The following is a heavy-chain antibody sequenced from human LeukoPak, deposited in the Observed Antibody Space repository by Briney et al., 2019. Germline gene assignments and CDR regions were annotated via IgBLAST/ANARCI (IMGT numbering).Heavy chain of an antibody. CDR2: ISAYSGNT. Sequence: ASVKVSCKASGYTFTSYGISWVRQAPGQGLEWMGWISAYSGNTNYAQKFQGRVTMTTDTSTSTVYMELRSLRSDDTAVYYCARTSHRGADAFDIWGQGTLVTVSS. CDR3: ARTSHRGADAFDI. CDR1: GYTFTSYG. D-gene: IGHD3-10*01. J-gene: IGHJ3*02. V-gene: IGHV1-18*01.